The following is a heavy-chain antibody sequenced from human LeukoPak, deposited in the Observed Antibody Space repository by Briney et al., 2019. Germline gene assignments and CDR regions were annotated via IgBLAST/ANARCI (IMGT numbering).Heavy chain of an antibody. Sequence: QPGGSLRLSCAASGFTFSSYAMTWVRQAPGKGLEWVSAISGSGGITYYADSVKGRFTISRDNSKSALYLQMNSLRAEDTALYYCAKDRVGSGTYYYFDYWGQGTLVTVSS. J-gene: IGHJ4*02. CDR3: AKDRVGSGTYYYFDY. V-gene: IGHV3-23*01. CDR1: GFTFSSYA. CDR2: ISGSGGIT. D-gene: IGHD3-10*01.